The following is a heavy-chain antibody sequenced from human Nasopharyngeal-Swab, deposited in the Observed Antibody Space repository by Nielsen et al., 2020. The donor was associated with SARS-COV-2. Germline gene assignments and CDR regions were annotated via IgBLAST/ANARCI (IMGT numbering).Heavy chain of an antibody. CDR3: ARPQLKAAAGRGWFDP. V-gene: IGHV4-39*01. CDR1: GSSISSSSYY. J-gene: IGHJ5*02. Sequence: SETLSLTCTVSGSSISSSSYYWGWIRQPPGKGLEWIGSIYYSGSTYYNPSLKSRVTISVDTSKNQFSLKLSSVTAADTAVYYCARPQLKAAAGRGWFDPWGQGTLVTVSS. CDR2: IYYSGST. D-gene: IGHD6-13*01.